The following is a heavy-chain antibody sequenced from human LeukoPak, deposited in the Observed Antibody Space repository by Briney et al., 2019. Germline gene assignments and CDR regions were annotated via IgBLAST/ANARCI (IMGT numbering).Heavy chain of an antibody. J-gene: IGHJ4*02. CDR2: IYYSGST. CDR1: GGSIRSSYYY. V-gene: IGHV4-61*01. Sequence: SETLSLTCTVSGGSIRSSYYYWNWIRQPPGKGLEWIGYIYYSGSTNYNPSLKSRVTMSVDTSKNQFSLKLSSVTAADTAVYYCARESSTAILGYFDYWGQGILVTVSS. D-gene: IGHD2-21*02. CDR3: ARESSTAILGYFDY.